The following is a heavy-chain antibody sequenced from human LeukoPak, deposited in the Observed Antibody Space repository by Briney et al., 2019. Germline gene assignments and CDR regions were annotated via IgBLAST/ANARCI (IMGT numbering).Heavy chain of an antibody. J-gene: IGHJ3*02. D-gene: IGHD6-6*01. CDR3: ARAPTEYSSSSDAFDI. CDR1: GFTFSSYS. V-gene: IGHV3-21*01. Sequence: GGSLRLSCAASGFTFSSYSMNWVRQAPGKGLEWVSSISSSSSYIYYADSVKGRFTISRDNAKNSLYLQMNSLRAEDTAVYYCARAPTEYSSSSDAFDIWGQGTMVTVSS. CDR2: ISSSSSYI.